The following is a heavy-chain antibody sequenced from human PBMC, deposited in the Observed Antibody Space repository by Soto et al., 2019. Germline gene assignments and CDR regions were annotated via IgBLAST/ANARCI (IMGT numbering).Heavy chain of an antibody. CDR2: VYRTGAT. CDR3: ARDSYAMSSFALDA. D-gene: IGHD2-2*01. Sequence: QLQLQEAGSGLVETAQTLSLTCIVSGDSMSSGGFPWTWIRQSTGKGLEWIGYVYRTGATSYNPSLESRASISVDTSRNQFSLKLMSVTPADSAVYFCARDSYAMSSFALDAWGRGTAVTVSS. J-gene: IGHJ6*02. CDR1: GDSMSSGGFP. V-gene: IGHV4-30-2*06.